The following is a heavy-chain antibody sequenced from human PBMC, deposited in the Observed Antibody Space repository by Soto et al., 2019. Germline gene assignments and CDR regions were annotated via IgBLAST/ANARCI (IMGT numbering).Heavy chain of an antibody. CDR2: ISRDGSNK. J-gene: IGHJ4*02. D-gene: IGHD3-10*01. CDR1: GFTFSRYA. CDR3: ARSRNSAVADSFDF. V-gene: IGHV3-30*04. Sequence: QVQVVESGGGVVQPGRSLRLSCAASGFTFSRYAIHWVRQAPGKGLEWVAVISRDGSNKYYVDSVKGRFTISRDNSKNTLYLQMNSPRDEDTAVYYCARSRNSAVADSFDFWGQGTLVTVSS.